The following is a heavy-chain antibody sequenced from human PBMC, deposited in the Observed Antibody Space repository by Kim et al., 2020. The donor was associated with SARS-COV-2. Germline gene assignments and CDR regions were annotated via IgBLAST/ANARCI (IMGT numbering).Heavy chain of an antibody. Sequence: GGSLRLSCAASKFTFSDYYMSWIRQAPGKALEWVSYISSSSGYTNYADSVKGRFTISRDNAKNSLYLQMNSLRTEDTAVYYCATYSSSSSSQYWGQGTLVTVSS. D-gene: IGHD6-6*01. CDR1: KFTFSDYY. CDR2: ISSSSGYT. V-gene: IGHV3-11*03. J-gene: IGHJ1*01. CDR3: ATYSSSSSSQY.